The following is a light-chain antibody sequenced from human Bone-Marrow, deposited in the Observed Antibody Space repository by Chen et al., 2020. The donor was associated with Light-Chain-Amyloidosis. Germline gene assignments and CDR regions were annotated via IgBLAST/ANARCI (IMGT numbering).Light chain of an antibody. J-gene: IGLJ3*02. Sequence: SSVLTHPSSVSVAPGQTATIACGGNNIRSTSVHWYQQTPGQAPLLVVYDDSDRPSGIPGRLSGSNSGNTATLTISRVEAGDEADYYGQVWDRSSDRPVFGGGTKLTVL. CDR1: NIRSTS. CDR3: QVWDRSSDRPV. V-gene: IGLV3-21*02. CDR2: DDS.